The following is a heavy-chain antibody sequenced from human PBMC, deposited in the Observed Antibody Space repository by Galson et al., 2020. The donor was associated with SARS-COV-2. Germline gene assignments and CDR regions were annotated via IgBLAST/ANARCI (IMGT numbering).Heavy chain of an antibody. V-gene: IGHV3-33*01. D-gene: IGHD1-26*01. CDR2: IWYDGSNK. CDR1: GFTFSSYG. CDR3: ARDSWGPPPSGANFDY. J-gene: IGHJ4*02. Sequence: GGSLRLSCAASGFTFSSYGMHWARQAPGKGLEWVAVIWYDGSNKYYADSVKGRFTISRDNSKNTLYLQMNSLRAEDTAVYYCARDSWGPPPSGANFDYWGQGTLVTVSS.